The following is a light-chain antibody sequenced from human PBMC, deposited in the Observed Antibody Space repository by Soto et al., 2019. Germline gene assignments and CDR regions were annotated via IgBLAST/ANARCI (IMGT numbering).Light chain of an antibody. J-gene: IGKJ4*01. Sequence: EIVLTQSPGTLSLSPGERATLSCRASQSVSSNYLAWYRQTPGQAPRLLIYGASSRATGIPDRFSGSGSVTDFTLTISRLEPEDFAVYYCQRYGTLTFGGGTKVEIK. V-gene: IGKV3-20*01. CDR1: QSVSSNY. CDR3: QRYGTLT. CDR2: GAS.